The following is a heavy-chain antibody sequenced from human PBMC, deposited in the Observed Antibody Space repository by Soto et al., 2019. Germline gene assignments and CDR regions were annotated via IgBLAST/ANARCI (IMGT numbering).Heavy chain of an antibody. Sequence: QLQLQESGPGLVKTSETLSLTCTVSGGSISSSSYYWGWIRQPPGKGLGWIGSINYSGSTYYNPSLRYRVTISVDTTKNQLSQKLSSVTAADTAEYYCAREVAATGTRGVGPWGQGTLVTVSS. D-gene: IGHD6-13*01. CDR2: INYSGST. CDR3: AREVAATGTRGVGP. J-gene: IGHJ5*02. CDR1: GGSISSSSYY. V-gene: IGHV4-39*02.